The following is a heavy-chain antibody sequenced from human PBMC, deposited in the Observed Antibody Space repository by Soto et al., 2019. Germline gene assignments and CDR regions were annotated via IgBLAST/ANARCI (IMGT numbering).Heavy chain of an antibody. CDR1: GYTFTGYY. V-gene: IGHV1-2*04. Sequence: QVQLVQSGAEVKKPGASVKVSCKASGYTFTGYYMHWVRQAPGQGLEWMGWINPNSGGTNYAQKFQGWVTMTRDTSISTAYMELSRLRSDDTAVYYCARGVGFRGVIFSLYYYYGMDVWGQGTTVTVSS. D-gene: IGHD3-10*01. CDR2: INPNSGGT. J-gene: IGHJ6*02. CDR3: ARGVGFRGVIFSLYYYYGMDV.